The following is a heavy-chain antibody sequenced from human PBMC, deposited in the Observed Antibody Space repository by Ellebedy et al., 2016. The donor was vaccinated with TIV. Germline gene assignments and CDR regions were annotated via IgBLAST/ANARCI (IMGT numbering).Heavy chain of an antibody. CDR3: ASRASGRSDLGRVVYFDY. CDR1: GASITTYY. Sequence: MPSETLSLTCNVSGASITTYYWNRIRQSPGKGLEWIGYMSYSGSTNYNPSLKIRVTISVDTSKNQFSLRLSSVTAADTAVYYCASRASGRSDLGRVVYFDYWGQGTLVTVSS. V-gene: IGHV4-59*08. D-gene: IGHD1-26*01. CDR2: MSYSGST. J-gene: IGHJ4*02.